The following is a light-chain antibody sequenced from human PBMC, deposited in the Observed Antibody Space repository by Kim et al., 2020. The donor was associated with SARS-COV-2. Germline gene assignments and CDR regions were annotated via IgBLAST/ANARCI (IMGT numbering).Light chain of an antibody. CDR1: KLGDKY. CDR3: QAWDSSTEV. J-gene: IGLJ1*01. CDR2: QDS. V-gene: IGLV3-1*01. Sequence: SYELTQPPSVSVSPGQTASITCSGDKLGDKYACWYQQQPGQSPVLVIYQDSKRPSGIPERFSGSNSGNPATLTISGTQAMDEADYYCQAWDSSTEVFGTG.